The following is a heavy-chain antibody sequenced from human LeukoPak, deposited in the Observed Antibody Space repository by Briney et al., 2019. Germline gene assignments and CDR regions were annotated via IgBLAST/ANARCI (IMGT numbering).Heavy chain of an antibody. V-gene: IGHV3-23*01. Sequence: GASLRLSCAVSGFTFSSYAMSWVRKAPGEGLEWVSVMSGSGGSTYYADSVKGRFTISRDNSKNTLYLQMNSLRDEDTAVYYCANLESGDDVFDIWGQGTMVTVSS. D-gene: IGHD5-12*01. CDR3: ANLESGDDVFDI. CDR2: MSGSGGST. J-gene: IGHJ3*02. CDR1: GFTFSSYA.